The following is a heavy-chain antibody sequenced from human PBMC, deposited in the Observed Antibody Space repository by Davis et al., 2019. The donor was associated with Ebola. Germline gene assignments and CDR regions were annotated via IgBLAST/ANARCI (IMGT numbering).Heavy chain of an antibody. J-gene: IGHJ6*02. Sequence: GESLKISCAAPGFTFSNAWMNWVRQAPGKGLEWVSAISGSGGSTYYADSVKGRFTISRDNSKNTLYLQMNSLRAEDTAVYYCARAISSSWYGGAYYYYYGMDVWGQGTTVTVSS. CDR1: GFTFSNAW. D-gene: IGHD6-13*01. V-gene: IGHV3-23*01. CDR3: ARAISSSWYGGAYYYYYGMDV. CDR2: ISGSGGST.